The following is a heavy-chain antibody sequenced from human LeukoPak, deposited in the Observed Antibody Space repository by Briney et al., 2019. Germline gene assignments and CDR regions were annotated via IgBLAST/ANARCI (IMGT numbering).Heavy chain of an antibody. Sequence: GALRLSCAASGFTFSSYWMTWVRQAPGKGLEWVANIRQDGNEKYYVDSVKGRFTISRDNAKNSLYLQMNSLRAEDTAVYYCARPPYSSSWDPGWFDPWGQGTLITVSS. V-gene: IGHV3-7*04. J-gene: IGHJ5*02. CDR1: GFTFSSYW. CDR3: ARPPYSSSWDPGWFDP. CDR2: IRQDGNEK. D-gene: IGHD6-13*01.